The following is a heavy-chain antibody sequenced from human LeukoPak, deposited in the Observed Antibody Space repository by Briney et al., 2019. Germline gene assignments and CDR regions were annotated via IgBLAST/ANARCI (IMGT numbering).Heavy chain of an antibody. CDR3: ARSPHGHRFRARYCSSTSCSPGFDY. CDR2: INHSGST. Sequence: SETLSLTCAVYGGSFSGYYWSWIRQPPGKGLEWIGEINHSGSTNYNPSLKSRVTISVDTSKNQLSLKLSSVTAADTAVYYCARSPHGHRFRARYCSSTSCSPGFDYWGQGTLVTVSS. D-gene: IGHD2-2*01. CDR1: GGSFSGYY. V-gene: IGHV4-34*01. J-gene: IGHJ4*02.